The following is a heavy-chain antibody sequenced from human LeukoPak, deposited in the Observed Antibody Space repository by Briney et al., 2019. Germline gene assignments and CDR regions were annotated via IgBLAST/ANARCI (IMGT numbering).Heavy chain of an antibody. CDR2: ITGSGDST. Sequence: GGSLRLACAASGFTFASYAMSWVRQAPGKGLEWVSPITGSGDSTDYADSVKGRFTISGDNSKNTRYLQMNSLRVEDTAVYYCARRTSYYFPYWGQGTLVTVSS. V-gene: IGHV3-23*01. D-gene: IGHD1/OR15-1a*01. CDR1: GFTFASYA. CDR3: ARRTSYYFPY. J-gene: IGHJ4*02.